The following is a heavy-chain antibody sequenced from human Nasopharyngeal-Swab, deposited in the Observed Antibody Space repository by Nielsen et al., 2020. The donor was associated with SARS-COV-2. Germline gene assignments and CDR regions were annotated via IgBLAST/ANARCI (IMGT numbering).Heavy chain of an antibody. V-gene: IGHV4-30-2*01. CDR1: GGSISSGGYS. J-gene: IGHJ6*02. D-gene: IGHD6-13*01. CDR2: IYHSGST. Sequence: SETLSLTCAVSGGSISSGGYSWSWIRQPPGKGLEWIGYIYHSGSTYYNPSLKSRVTISVDRSKNQFSLKLSSVTAADTAVYYCARASRYSSSWQYYYGMDVWGQGTTVTVSS. CDR3: ARASRYSSSWQYYYGMDV.